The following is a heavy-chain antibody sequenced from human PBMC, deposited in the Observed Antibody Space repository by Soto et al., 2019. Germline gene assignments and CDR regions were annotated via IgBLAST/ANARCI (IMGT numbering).Heavy chain of an antibody. CDR3: AKVLVYYYDSSGYYFDY. V-gene: IGHV3-23*01. Sequence: EVQLLESGGGLVQPGGSLRLSCAASGFTFSSYAMSWVRQAPGKGLEWVSAISGSGGSTYYADSVKGRFTISRDNSKNTLYLKMNSLRAEDTAVYYCAKVLVYYYDSSGYYFDYWGQGTLVTVSS. CDR1: GFTFSSYA. J-gene: IGHJ4*02. D-gene: IGHD3-22*01. CDR2: ISGSGGST.